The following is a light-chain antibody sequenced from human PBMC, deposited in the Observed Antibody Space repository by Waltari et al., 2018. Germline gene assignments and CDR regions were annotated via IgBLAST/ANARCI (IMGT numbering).Light chain of an antibody. J-gene: IGKJ2*01. Sequence: DIQMTQSPPTLSASVGDRVTITCRASQSVSSWLAWYQQKPGKAPNLLIYSASSLESGVPSRFSGSGSGTEFTLTISSLQPDDFATYYCQQYNTYPRTFGQGTKLEIK. CDR3: QQYNTYPRT. CDR2: SAS. CDR1: QSVSSW. V-gene: IGKV1-5*03.